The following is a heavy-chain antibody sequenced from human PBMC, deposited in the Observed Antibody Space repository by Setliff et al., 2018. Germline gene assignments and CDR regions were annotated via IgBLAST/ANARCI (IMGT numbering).Heavy chain of an antibody. CDR1: GYTFTNYW. D-gene: IGHD1-26*01. V-gene: IGHV5-51*01. CDR3: AREHVSGHSEY. CDR2: IYPADSDT. Sequence: PGESLKISCQGSGYTFTNYWIAWVRQMPGKGLEYMGIIYPADSDTTYSPSFQGQVTISADKSINTAYLQWSSLKASDTAMYYCAREHVSGHSEYWGQGTLVTVSS. J-gene: IGHJ4*02.